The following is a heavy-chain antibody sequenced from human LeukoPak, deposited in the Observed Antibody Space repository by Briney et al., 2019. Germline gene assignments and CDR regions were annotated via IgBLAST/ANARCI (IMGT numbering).Heavy chain of an antibody. D-gene: IGHD4-23*01. V-gene: IGHV3-48*03. J-gene: IGHJ4*02. CDR3: AGRWGYYFDY. CDR2: ISSSGSTI. CDR1: GFTFSSYE. Sequence: GGSLRLSCAASGFTFSSYEMNWVRQAPGKGLEWVSYISSSGSTIYYADSVKGRFTISRDNAKNSLYLQMNSLRAEDTAVYYCAGRWGYYFDYWGQGTLVTVSS.